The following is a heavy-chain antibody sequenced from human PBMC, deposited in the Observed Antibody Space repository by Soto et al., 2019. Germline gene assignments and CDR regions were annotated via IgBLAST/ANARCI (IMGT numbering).Heavy chain of an antibody. CDR1: GFTFDDYA. CDR2: ISWNSGSI. V-gene: IGHV3-9*01. Sequence: PGGSLRLSCAASGFTFDDYAMHWVRQAPGKGLEWVSGISWNSGSIGYADSVKGRFTISRDNAKNSLYLQMNSLRAEDTALYYCAKGRELVVPGMDVWGQGTTVTAP. CDR3: AKGRELVVPGMDV. D-gene: IGHD2-2*01. J-gene: IGHJ6*02.